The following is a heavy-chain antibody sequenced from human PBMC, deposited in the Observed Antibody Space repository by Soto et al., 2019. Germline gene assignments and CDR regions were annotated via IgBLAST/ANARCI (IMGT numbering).Heavy chain of an antibody. V-gene: IGHV4-31*02. Sequence: WTWIRQHPGKDLEWIGGTYYSGTSYYHPSLKSRLTISADTSKNQFSLKVTSLTAADTAVYFCARGRYSKGGDFDYWGQGTLVTVSS. D-gene: IGHD5-18*01. J-gene: IGHJ4*02. CDR2: TYYSGTS. CDR3: ARGRYSKGGDFDY.